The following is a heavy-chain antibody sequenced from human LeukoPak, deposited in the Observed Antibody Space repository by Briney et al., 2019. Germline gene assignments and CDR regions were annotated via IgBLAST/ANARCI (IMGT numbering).Heavy chain of an antibody. CDR1: GFTLSAHW. V-gene: IGHV3-7*01. CDR3: VRDLYSQY. Sequence: GGSLRLSCAASGFTLSAHWMSWVRQAPGKGLEWVANIKEDGSEIYYVDSVKGRFTISRDIAKNSLYLQMNSLRAEDTAVYYCVRDLYSQYWGQGTLVTVSS. CDR2: IKEDGSEI. D-gene: IGHD2-21*01. J-gene: IGHJ4*02.